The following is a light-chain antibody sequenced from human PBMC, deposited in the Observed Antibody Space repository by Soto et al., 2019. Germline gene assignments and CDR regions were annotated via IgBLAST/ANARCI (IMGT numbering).Light chain of an antibody. J-gene: IGLJ1*01. CDR1: SPNMGTNT. CDR2: VND. CDR3: VAWDDNLDAHV. Sequence: SFLTQPPPAAGAPRPGGPLSFFWGSPNMGTNTVGWYQQLPGAAPKVLIYVNDKRPSGVPDRFSGSNSGTSASLTISGLQSEDEADYYCVAWDDNLDAHVFGTGTKVTVL. V-gene: IGLV1-44*01.